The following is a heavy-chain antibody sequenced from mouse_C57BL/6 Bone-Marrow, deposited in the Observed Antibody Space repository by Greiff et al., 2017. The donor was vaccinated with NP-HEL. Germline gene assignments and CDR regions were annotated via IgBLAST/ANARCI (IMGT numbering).Heavy chain of an antibody. D-gene: IGHD1-1*01. J-gene: IGHJ1*03. CDR2: IYPGSGST. Sequence: VQLQQPGAELVKPGASVKMSCKASGYTFTSYWITWVKQRPGQGLEWIGDIYPGSGSTNYNEKFKSKATLTVDTSSSTAYMQLSSLTSEDSAVYYCARERNTVVVPYFEVWGTGTTVTVSS. V-gene: IGHV1-55*01. CDR1: GYTFTSYW. CDR3: ARERNTVVVPYFEV.